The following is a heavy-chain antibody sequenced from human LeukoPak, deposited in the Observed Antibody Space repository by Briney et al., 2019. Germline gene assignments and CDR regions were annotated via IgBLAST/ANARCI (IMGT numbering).Heavy chain of an antibody. Sequence: PSETLSLTCTVSGYSISSGYYWGWIRQPPGKGLDWIGSIYHSGSTYYNPSLKSRVTISVDTSKNQFSLKLNSVTAADTAVYYCARASNIAVAGLDSWGQGTLVTVSS. CDR3: ARASNIAVAGLDS. CDR2: IYHSGST. CDR1: GYSISSGYY. V-gene: IGHV4-38-2*02. D-gene: IGHD6-19*01. J-gene: IGHJ4*02.